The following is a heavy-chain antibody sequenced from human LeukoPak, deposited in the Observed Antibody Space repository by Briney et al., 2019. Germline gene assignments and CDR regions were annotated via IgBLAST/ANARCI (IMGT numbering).Heavy chain of an antibody. Sequence: SVKVSCKASGGTFSSYAISWVRQAPGQGLEWMGRIIPILGIAHYAQKFQGRVTITADKSTSKAYMELSSLRSEDTAVYYCARDLYCSSTSCYDIWFDPWGQGTLVTVSS. CDR2: IIPILGIA. V-gene: IGHV1-69*04. D-gene: IGHD2-2*01. CDR3: ARDLYCSSTSCYDIWFDP. CDR1: GGTFSSYA. J-gene: IGHJ5*02.